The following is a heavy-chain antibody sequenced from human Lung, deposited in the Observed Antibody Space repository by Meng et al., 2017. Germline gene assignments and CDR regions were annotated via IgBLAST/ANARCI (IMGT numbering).Heavy chain of an antibody. J-gene: IGHJ4*02. CDR3: TTVTYYYDSSGYYSADY. Sequence: GESLKISCAASGFTFSNAWMSWVRQAPGKGLEWVGRIKSKTDGGTTDYAAAGKGRFTTSREESKNTQFLQMNGLETEDTAVYYCTTVTYYYDSSGYYSADYWGQGTLVTVSS. CDR1: GFTFSNAW. V-gene: IGHV3-15*01. D-gene: IGHD3-22*01. CDR2: IKSKTDGGTT.